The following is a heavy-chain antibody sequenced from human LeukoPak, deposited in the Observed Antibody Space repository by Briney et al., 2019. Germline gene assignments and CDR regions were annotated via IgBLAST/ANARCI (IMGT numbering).Heavy chain of an antibody. Sequence: GGSLRLSCADSGFTFSNAWMSWVRQALGKGLEWVGRMKSKTDGGTTDYAAPVKGRFTISRDDSKNTLYLQMNSLKTEDTAVYYCTKYSGYDPEFDYWGQGTLVTVSS. D-gene: IGHD5-12*01. CDR1: GFTFSNAW. J-gene: IGHJ4*02. CDR3: TKYSGYDPEFDY. V-gene: IGHV3-15*01. CDR2: MKSKTDGGTT.